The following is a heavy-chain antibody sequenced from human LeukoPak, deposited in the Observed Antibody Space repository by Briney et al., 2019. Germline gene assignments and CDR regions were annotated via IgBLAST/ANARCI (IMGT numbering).Heavy chain of an antibody. CDR3: AKDLRYSSGWYSQFDY. CDR2: ISSSSSYI. CDR1: GFTFSSYS. Sequence: GGSLRLSCAASGFTFSSYSMNWVRQAPGKGLEWVSSISSSSSYIYYADSVKGRFTISRDNAKNSLYLQMNSLRAEDTAVYYCAKDLRYSSGWYSQFDYWGQGTLVTVSS. V-gene: IGHV3-21*04. J-gene: IGHJ4*02. D-gene: IGHD6-19*01.